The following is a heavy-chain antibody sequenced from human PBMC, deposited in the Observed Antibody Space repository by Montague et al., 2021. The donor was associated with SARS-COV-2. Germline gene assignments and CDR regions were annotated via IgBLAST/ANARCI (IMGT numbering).Heavy chain of an antibody. V-gene: IGHV4-61*09. Sequence: TLSLTCTVSGDSITSGSYYWNWLRQPAGKGLEWVGYSYTSGSFDYNPSLKSRLTISVDTSKNQFSLKLSSVTAADTAVYFCARDRGSYSGRFDYWGQGALVTVSS. CDR2: SYTSGSF. CDR3: ARDRGSYSGRFDY. J-gene: IGHJ4*02. D-gene: IGHD1-26*01. CDR1: GDSITSGSYY.